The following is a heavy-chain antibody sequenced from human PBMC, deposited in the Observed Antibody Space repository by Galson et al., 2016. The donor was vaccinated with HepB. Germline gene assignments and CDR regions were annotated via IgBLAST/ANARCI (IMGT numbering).Heavy chain of an antibody. CDR3: ARLQFLECFGP. V-gene: IGHV2-5*02. CDR1: GFSLSTGGEG. D-gene: IGHD3-3*01. Sequence: PALVTPPQTLTLTCTFSGFSLSTGGEGVGWIRQPPGKALEWLALIYWDDDKRYSPSLKSRLTIIKDTSKNQVVLTMTNMDPVDTGTYYCARLQFLECFGPWGQGTLVTVSS. J-gene: IGHJ5*02. CDR2: IYWDDDK.